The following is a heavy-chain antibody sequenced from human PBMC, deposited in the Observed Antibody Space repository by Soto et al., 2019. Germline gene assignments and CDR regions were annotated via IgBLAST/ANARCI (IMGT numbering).Heavy chain of an antibody. V-gene: IGHV3-48*01. CDR1: GFTFSSYS. CDR2: ISSSSSTI. D-gene: IGHD5-12*01. Sequence: GGSLRLSCAASGFTFSSYSMNWVRQAPGKGLEWVSYISSSSSTIYYADSVKGRFTISRDNAKNSLYLQMNSLRAEDTAVYYCARGMIVATIRGGFDYWGQGTLVTVSS. J-gene: IGHJ4*02. CDR3: ARGMIVATIRGGFDY.